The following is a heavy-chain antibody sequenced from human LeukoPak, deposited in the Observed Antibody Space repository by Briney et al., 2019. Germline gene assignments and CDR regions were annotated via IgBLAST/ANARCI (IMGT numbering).Heavy chain of an antibody. J-gene: IGHJ5*02. CDR3: AKASGSGSSDWFDP. V-gene: IGHV3-23*01. CDR1: GFTFSSYA. D-gene: IGHD3-10*01. Sequence: GGSLRLSCAASGFTFSSYAIHWVRQAPGKGLEWVSAISGSGGSTYYADSVKGRFTISRDNSKNTLYLQMNSLRAEDTAVYYCAKASGSGSSDWFDPWGQRTLVTVSS. CDR2: ISGSGGST.